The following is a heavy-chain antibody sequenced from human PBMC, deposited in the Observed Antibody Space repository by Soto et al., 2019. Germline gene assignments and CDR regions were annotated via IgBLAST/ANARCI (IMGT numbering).Heavy chain of an antibody. V-gene: IGHV1-69*01. CDR1: GGNFISYA. J-gene: IGHJ6*02. CDR2: ISPIFGTS. CDR3: ARGAYYYRMDV. Sequence: QVQLVQSGAEVKKPGSSVKVSCKASGGNFISYAISWVRQAPGQGLEWMGEISPIFGTSNYSQKFQGRVTITADESPTTAYMELSILRSDATALYYFARGAYYYRMDVWGQGTTVTVSS.